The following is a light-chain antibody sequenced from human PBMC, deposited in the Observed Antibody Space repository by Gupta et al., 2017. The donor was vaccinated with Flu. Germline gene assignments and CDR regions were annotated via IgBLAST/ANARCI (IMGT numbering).Light chain of an antibody. Sequence: DIQMTQSPSSLSASVGDRVTITCRASQDIITSFAWYQQKPGKPPKSLIYAASTVNAGVPSRFNGSGSGTDFTLTISSLQPEDFATYYCQQHMSSPMTFGGGTKVEIK. CDR1: QDIITS. CDR2: AAS. CDR3: QQHMSSPMT. V-gene: IGKV1-16*01. J-gene: IGKJ4*01.